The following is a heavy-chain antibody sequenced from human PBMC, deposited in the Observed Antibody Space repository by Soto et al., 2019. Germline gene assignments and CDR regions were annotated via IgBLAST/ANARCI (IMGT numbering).Heavy chain of an antibody. CDR3: ARGECSSNYCFTRWALDI. Sequence: QVQLQQWGAGLLKPSETLSLTCGVYGGSFSGYDWTWIRQTPGKGLEWIGGINASGSTNYNPSLKSRVTISADTSKKQFSLTVTSVTAADTAVYYCARGECSSNYCFTRWALDIWGQGTVVTVSS. V-gene: IGHV4-34*01. D-gene: IGHD2-2*01. CDR2: INASGST. CDR1: GGSFSGYD. J-gene: IGHJ3*02.